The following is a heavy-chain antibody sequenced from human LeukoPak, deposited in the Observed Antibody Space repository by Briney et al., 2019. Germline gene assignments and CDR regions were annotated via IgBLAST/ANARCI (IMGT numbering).Heavy chain of an antibody. CDR1: GFTFSSYA. D-gene: IGHD1-7*01. Sequence: GGSLRLSCAASGFTFSSYAMSWVRQAPGKGLEWVSAISGSGGSTYYADSVKGRFTISRDNSKNTLYLQMNSLRAEDTAVYYCAKDMNYVPETTALDYWGEGTLVTVPS. CDR2: ISGSGGST. CDR3: AKDMNYVPETTALDY. J-gene: IGHJ4*02. V-gene: IGHV3-23*01.